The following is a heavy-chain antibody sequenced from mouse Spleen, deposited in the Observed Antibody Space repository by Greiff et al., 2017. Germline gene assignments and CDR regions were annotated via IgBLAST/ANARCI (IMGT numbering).Heavy chain of an antibody. Sequence: VQLQQSGADLVKPGASVKLSCTASGFNIKDAYMHWVKQRPEQGLEWIGRIDPANGNTKYDPKFQGKATITADTSSNTAYLQLSSLTSEDTAVYYCARKNFFDYWGQGTTLTVSS. CDR3: ARKNFFDY. CDR1: GFNIKDAY. CDR2: IDPANGNT. J-gene: IGHJ2*01. V-gene: IGHV14-3*02.